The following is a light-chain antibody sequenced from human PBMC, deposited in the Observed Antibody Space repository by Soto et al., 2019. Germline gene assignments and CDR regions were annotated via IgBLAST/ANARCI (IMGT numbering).Light chain of an antibody. J-gene: IGKJ4*01. CDR2: DAS. CDR3: QQRYNWPLT. CDR1: QSVVTY. V-gene: IGKV3-11*01. Sequence: IVLTQSPATLSLSAWERATLSCRASQSVVTYLAWYQHKPGQAPRLLIYDASNRATGIPARFSGSGSATDFTLTISSLEPEDFAVYYCQQRYNWPLTFGGGTKVDIK.